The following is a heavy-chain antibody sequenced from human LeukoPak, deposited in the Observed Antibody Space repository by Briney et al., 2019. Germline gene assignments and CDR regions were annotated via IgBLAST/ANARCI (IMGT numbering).Heavy chain of an antibody. V-gene: IGHV1-46*01. Sequence: GASVKVSCKASGYTFTGYYMHWVRQAPGQGLEWMGIINPSGGSTSYAQKFQGRVTMTRDTSTSTVYMELSSLRSEDTAVYYCARDFRNYYDSSGYYFYYYYFDYWGQGTLVTVSS. D-gene: IGHD3-22*01. CDR2: INPSGGST. CDR1: GYTFTGYY. J-gene: IGHJ4*02. CDR3: ARDFRNYYDSSGYYFYYYYFDY.